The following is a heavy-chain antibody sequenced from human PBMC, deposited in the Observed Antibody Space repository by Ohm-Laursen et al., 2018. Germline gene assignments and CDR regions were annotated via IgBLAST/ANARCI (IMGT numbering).Heavy chain of an antibody. V-gene: IGHV4-4*07. CDR3: ARYNIGSWFDP. CDR1: GASISSYY. D-gene: IGHD6-19*01. Sequence: SETLSLTCTVSGASISSYYWSWIRQPAGQGLEWIGRIYASGTTYYNPSLTSRVTMSLDTSKNQFSLKLSSVTAAGTAVYYCARYNIGSWFDPWGQGTLVTVSS. CDR2: IYASGTT. J-gene: IGHJ5*02.